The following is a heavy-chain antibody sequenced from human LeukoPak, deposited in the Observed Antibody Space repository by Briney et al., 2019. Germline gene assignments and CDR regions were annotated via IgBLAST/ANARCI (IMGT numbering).Heavy chain of an antibody. D-gene: IGHD6-13*01. Sequence: GGSLRLSCAASGFDVNINYMSWVRQAPGKGLEWVSVLYSGGSTYYADSVKGRFTISRDNSKNTLYLQMNSLRAEDTAVYYCARIAAAGPFDYWGQGTLVTVSS. CDR2: LYSGGST. V-gene: IGHV3-66*01. CDR1: GFDVNINY. CDR3: ARIAAAGPFDY. J-gene: IGHJ4*02.